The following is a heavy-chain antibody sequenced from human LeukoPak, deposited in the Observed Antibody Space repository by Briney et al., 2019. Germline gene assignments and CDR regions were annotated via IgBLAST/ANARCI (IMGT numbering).Heavy chain of an antibody. CDR2: INSDGSNT. CDR1: GFTFSSYW. D-gene: IGHD5-24*01. V-gene: IGHV3-74*01. Sequence: PGGSLRLSCAASGFTFSSYWMHWVRQTLGKGLLWVSRINSDGSNTNYADSVKGRFTISRDNAKNTLYLQMNSLRAEDTAVYYCARDRRDGYTDWFDPWGQGTLVTVSS. CDR3: ARDRRDGYTDWFDP. J-gene: IGHJ5*02.